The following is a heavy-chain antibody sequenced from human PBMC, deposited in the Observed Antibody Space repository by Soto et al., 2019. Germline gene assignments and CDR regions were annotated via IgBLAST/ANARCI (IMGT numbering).Heavy chain of an antibody. Sequence: GESLKISCKGSGYSFTSYWIGWVRQMPGKGLEWMGIIYPGDSDTRYSPSFQGQVTISADKSISTAYLQWSSLKASDTAMYYCASPTRYCSSTSCFTHAFDIWGQGTMVTVSS. CDR2: IYPGDSDT. V-gene: IGHV5-51*01. J-gene: IGHJ3*02. CDR3: ASPTRYCSSTSCFTHAFDI. CDR1: GYSFTSYW. D-gene: IGHD2-2*02.